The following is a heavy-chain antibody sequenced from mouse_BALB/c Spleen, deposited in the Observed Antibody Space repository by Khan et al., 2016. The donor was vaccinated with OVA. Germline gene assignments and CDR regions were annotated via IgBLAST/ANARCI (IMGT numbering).Heavy chain of an antibody. J-gene: IGHJ3*01. Sequence: VQLQQSGAELARPGASVKMSCKASGYTFTTYTIHWVKQRPGQGLEWIGYIIPSSDYTNYNQKFKDKATLTADKSSSTAYMQLSSLTSEVSAVYYCAKEGAYYRSDGWFAYWGQGTLVTVSA. CDR2: IIPSSDYT. CDR3: AKEGAYYRSDGWFAY. V-gene: IGHV1-4*01. CDR1: GYTFTTYT. D-gene: IGHD2-14*01.